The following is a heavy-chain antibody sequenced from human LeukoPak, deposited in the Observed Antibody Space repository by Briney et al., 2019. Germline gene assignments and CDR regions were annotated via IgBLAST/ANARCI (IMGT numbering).Heavy chain of an antibody. J-gene: IGHJ5*02. V-gene: IGHV3-30*03. CDR1: GFTFSDYG. CDR2: ISYDGSEK. D-gene: IGHD3-10*01. CDR3: ARPLLYYYGSETYFWFDL. Sequence: GGSLRLSCAASGFTFSDYGIHWVRQAPGKGLEWVAVISYDGSEKYYVDSVKGRFTISRDSAENTLYLQMKSLKAEDTAFYYCARPLLYYYGSETYFWFDLWGQGTLVTVSS.